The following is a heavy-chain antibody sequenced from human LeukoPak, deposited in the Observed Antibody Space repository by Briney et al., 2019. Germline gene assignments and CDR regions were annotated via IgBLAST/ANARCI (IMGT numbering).Heavy chain of an antibody. D-gene: IGHD5-18*01. J-gene: IGHJ5*02. CDR3: ARQGPLYSYGLLDWFDP. Sequence: PSETLSLTCTVSGYSISSGYYWGWIRQPPGKGLEWIGSIYHSGSTYYNPSLKSRVTISVDTSKNQFSLKLSSVTAADTAVYYCARQGPLYSYGLLDWFDPWGQGTLVTVSS. CDR1: GYSISSGYY. V-gene: IGHV4-38-2*02. CDR2: IYHSGST.